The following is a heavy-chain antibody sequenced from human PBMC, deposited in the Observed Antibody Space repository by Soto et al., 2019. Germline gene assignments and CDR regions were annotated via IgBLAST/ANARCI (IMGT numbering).Heavy chain of an antibody. Sequence: QLQLQESGPGLVKPSETLSLTCTVSGGSISSSSYYWGWIRQPPGKGLEWIGSIYYSRSTYYNPSPKRRVTISVDTSKNQFSLKLSSVTAADTAVYYCARHRVATITDDAFDIWGQGTMVTVSS. D-gene: IGHD5-12*01. CDR1: GGSISSSSYY. CDR2: IYYSRST. V-gene: IGHV4-39*01. J-gene: IGHJ3*02. CDR3: ARHRVATITDDAFDI.